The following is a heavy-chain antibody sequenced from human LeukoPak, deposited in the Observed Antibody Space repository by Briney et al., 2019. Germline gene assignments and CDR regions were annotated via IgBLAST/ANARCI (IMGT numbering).Heavy chain of an antibody. V-gene: IGHV3-48*03. CDR3: ARGDYYYYYGMDV. Sequence: GGSLRLSCAASGFTFSSYEMNWVRQAPGKGLEWVSYISSSGSTIYYADPVKGRFTISRDNAKNSLYLQMNSLRAEDTAVYYCARGDYYYYYGMDVWGKGTTVTVSS. CDR2: ISSSGSTI. CDR1: GFTFSSYE. J-gene: IGHJ6*04.